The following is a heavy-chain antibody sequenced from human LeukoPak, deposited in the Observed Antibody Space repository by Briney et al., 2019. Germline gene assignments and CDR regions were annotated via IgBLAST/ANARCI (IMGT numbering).Heavy chain of an antibody. CDR2: ISYDGSNK. CDR1: GFTFSSYA. Sequence: GGSLRLSCAASGFTFSSYAMHWVRQAPGKGLEWVAVISYDGSNKYYADSVKGRFTISRDNSKNTLYLQMDSLRIEDTAVYYCARGGDCSSITCPFGFWGQGTLVTVSS. V-gene: IGHV3-30-3*01. CDR3: ARGGDCSSITCPFGF. D-gene: IGHD2-2*01. J-gene: IGHJ4*02.